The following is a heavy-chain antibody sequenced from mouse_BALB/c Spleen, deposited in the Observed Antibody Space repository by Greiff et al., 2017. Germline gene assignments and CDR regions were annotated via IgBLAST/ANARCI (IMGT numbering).Heavy chain of an antibody. D-gene: IGHD1-1*02. CDR3: ARDGRLYFDV. J-gene: IGHJ1*01. Sequence: EVHLVESGGGLVKPGGSLKLSCAASGFTFSSYAMSWVRQSPERRLEWVAEISSGCCYTYYPDTVTGRFTISRDNSKNTLYLEMSSLRSEDTAMYDCARDGRLYFDVWGAGTTVTVSS. CDR2: ISSGCCYT. V-gene: IGHV5-9-4*01. CDR1: GFTFSSYA.